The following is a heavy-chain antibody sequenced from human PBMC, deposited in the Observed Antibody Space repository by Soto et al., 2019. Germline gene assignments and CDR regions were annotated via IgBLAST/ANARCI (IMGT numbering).Heavy chain of an antibody. D-gene: IGHD3-22*01. V-gene: IGHV3-23*01. J-gene: IGHJ5*02. CDR1: GFTFSSCA. CDR3: AKGHYYDSSGYRNWFDP. Sequence: GGSLRLSCAASGFTFSSCAMYWVRQAPGKGLEWVSSISGSGGSTYYADSVKGRFTISRDNYKNTVFLQMNRLRAEDTAVYYCAKGHYYDSSGYRNWFDPWGQGTLVTVS. CDR2: ISGSGGST.